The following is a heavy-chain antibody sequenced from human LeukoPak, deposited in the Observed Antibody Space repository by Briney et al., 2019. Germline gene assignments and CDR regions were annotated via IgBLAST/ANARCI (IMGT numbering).Heavy chain of an antibody. D-gene: IGHD3-9*01. J-gene: IGHJ3*02. CDR1: GGSFSGYY. V-gene: IGHV4-34*01. CDR3: ARGPHWRLRYFDWLPREGAFDI. CDR2: INHSGST. Sequence: PSETLSLTCAVYGGSFSGYYWSWIRQPPGKGLEWIGEINHSGSTNYNPSLKSRVTISVDTSKNQFSLKLSSVTAADTAVYYCARGPHWRLRYFDWLPREGAFDIWGQGTMVTVSS.